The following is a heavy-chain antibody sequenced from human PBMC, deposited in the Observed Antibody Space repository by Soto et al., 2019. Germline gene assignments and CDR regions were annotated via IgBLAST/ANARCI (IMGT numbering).Heavy chain of an antibody. V-gene: IGHV1-18*01. CDR3: ARDLTPTDY. D-gene: IGHD3-9*01. CDR1: GYTFTSYG. CDR2: ISAHNGNT. J-gene: IGHJ4*02. Sequence: QVQLVQSGAEVKKPGASVKVSCKASGYTFTSYGISWVRQAPGQGLEWIGWISAHNGNTIYAQKIQGRVTMTTDTSTSTAYIELRSLRSDDTAVYYCARDLTPTDYWGQGTLVTVSS.